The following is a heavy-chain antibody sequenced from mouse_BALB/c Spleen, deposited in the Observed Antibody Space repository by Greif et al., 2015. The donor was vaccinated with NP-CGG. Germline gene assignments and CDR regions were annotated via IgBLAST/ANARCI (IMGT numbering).Heavy chain of an antibody. CDR3: ARLLWSSYAMDY. CDR2: ISYSGST. V-gene: IGHV3-2*02. Sequence: EVHLVESGPGLVKPSQSLSLTCTVTGYSITSDYAWNWIRQFPGNKLEWMGYISYSGSTSYNPSLKSRISITRDTSKNQLFLQLNSVTTEDTATYDCARLLWSSYAMDYWGQGTSVTVSS. J-gene: IGHJ4*01. CDR1: GYSITSDYA. D-gene: IGHD2-1*01.